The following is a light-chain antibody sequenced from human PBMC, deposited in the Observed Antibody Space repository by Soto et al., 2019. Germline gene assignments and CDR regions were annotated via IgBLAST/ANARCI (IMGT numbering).Light chain of an antibody. J-gene: IGKJ1*01. CDR2: AAS. Sequence: IQMTQSPSSLSASVRDRVTITCRVSQGISNYLAWYQQKPGQVPKLLIDAASTLQSGGPSRFSVSGSGTDFTLPISSLQHEDVSTYYCQKYDSAPWTFGQGTKVQI. CDR1: QGISNY. CDR3: QKYDSAPWT. V-gene: IGKV1-27*01.